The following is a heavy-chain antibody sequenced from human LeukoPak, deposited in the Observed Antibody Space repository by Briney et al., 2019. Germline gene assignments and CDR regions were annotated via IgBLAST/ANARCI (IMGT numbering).Heavy chain of an antibody. V-gene: IGHV4-39*07. Sequence: SETLSLTCTVSGGSINNNNYYWGWIRQPPGKGLEWIGSFYYSGSTNYNPSLKSRVTISVDTSKNQFSLKLSSVTAADTAVYYCARPRITMVRGVIGPFTYWGQGTLVTVSS. CDR1: GGSINNNNYY. CDR2: FYYSGST. D-gene: IGHD3-10*01. CDR3: ARPRITMVRGVIGPFTY. J-gene: IGHJ4*02.